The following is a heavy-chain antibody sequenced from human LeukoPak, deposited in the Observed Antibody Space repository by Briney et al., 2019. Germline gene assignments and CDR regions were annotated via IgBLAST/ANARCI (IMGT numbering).Heavy chain of an antibody. CDR3: ARDPVGPYGMDV. Sequence: PGGSLRLYCTASGFSFSSYPMNWVRHPTGKGQEWVTHISSDRNTEYHVDAPRGRFTMSRDNAKNSLYLQMNSLRAEDTAVYYCARDPVGPYGMDVWGQGTTVTVSS. J-gene: IGHJ6*02. V-gene: IGHV3-48*03. CDR2: ISSDRNTE. CDR1: GFSFSSYP.